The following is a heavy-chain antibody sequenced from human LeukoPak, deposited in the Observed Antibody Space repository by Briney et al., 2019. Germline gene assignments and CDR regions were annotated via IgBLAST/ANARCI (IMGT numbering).Heavy chain of an antibody. CDR3: ARGSDYDFWSGYFWFDP. V-gene: IGHV1-18*01. J-gene: IGHJ5*02. D-gene: IGHD3-3*01. CDR2: ISAYNGNT. Sequence: ASVKVSCKASGYTFTSYGIRWVRQAPGQGLEWMGWISAYNGNTNYAQKLQGRVTMTTDTSTSTAYMELRSLRSDDTAVYYCARGSDYDFWSGYFWFDPWGQGTLITVSS. CDR1: GYTFTSYG.